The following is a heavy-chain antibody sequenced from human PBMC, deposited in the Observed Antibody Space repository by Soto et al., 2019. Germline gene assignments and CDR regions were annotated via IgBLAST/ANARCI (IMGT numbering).Heavy chain of an antibody. CDR3: ARDPESRRGPTSGYDY. CDR1: GLTFINYN. V-gene: IGHV3-30*04. D-gene: IGHD3-9*01. Sequence: QVQLVESGGGVVQPGRSLRLSCAASGLTFINYNMHWVRQAPGKGLEWVAVISYDGSITKYADSVKGRFTISRDNSKNTLFLQMNGLRAEDTAMYYCARDPESRRGPTSGYDYWGQGILVIVSS. CDR2: ISYDGSIT. J-gene: IGHJ4*01.